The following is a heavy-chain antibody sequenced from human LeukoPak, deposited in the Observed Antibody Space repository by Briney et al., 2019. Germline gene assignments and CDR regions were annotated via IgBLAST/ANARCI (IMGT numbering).Heavy chain of an antibody. CDR3: ASSSSGWYGIFDY. V-gene: IGHV4-59*01. CDR1: GGSISTYY. Sequence: SETLSLTCTVSGGSISTYYWSWIRQPPGKGLEWIGYIYYSGSTNYNPSLKSRVTISVDTSKNQFSLKLSSVTAADTAVYYCASSSSGWYGIFDYWGQGTLVTVSS. CDR2: IYYSGST. D-gene: IGHD6-19*01. J-gene: IGHJ4*02.